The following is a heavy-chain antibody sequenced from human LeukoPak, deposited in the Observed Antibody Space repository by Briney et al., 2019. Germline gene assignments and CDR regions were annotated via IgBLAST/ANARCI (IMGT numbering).Heavy chain of an antibody. D-gene: IGHD3-10*01. CDR3: ARGDYYYGSGSYGY. V-gene: IGHV1-8*01. Sequence: VASVKVSCKASGYTFTSYDINWVRQATGQGLEWMGWMNPNSGNTGYAQKFQGRVTMTRNTSISTAYMELSSLRSEDTAVYYCARGDYYYGSGSYGYWDQGPLVTVSS. CDR1: GYTFTSYD. J-gene: IGHJ4*02. CDR2: MNPNSGNT.